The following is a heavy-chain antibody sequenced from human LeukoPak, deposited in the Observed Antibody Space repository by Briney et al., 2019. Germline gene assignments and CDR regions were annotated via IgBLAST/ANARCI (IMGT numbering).Heavy chain of an antibody. V-gene: IGHV3-30*02. J-gene: IGHJ4*02. CDR3: AKDFLNWGSGLPDY. CDR1: GFTFSSYG. CDR2: IRYDGSNK. D-gene: IGHD7-27*01. Sequence: PGGSLRLSCAASGFTFSSYGMHWARQAPGKGLEWVAFIRYDGSNKYYADSVKGRFTISRDNSKNTLYLQMNSLRAEDTAVYYCAKDFLNWGSGLPDYWGQGTLVTVSS.